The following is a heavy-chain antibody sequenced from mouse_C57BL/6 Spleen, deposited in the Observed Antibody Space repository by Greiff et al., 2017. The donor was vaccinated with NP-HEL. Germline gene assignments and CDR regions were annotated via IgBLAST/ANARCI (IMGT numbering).Heavy chain of an antibody. V-gene: IGHV7-3*01. CDR1: GFTFTDYY. CDR3: ARSLINSYYYGSGYAMDY. D-gene: IGHD1-1*01. CDR2: IRNKANGYTT. Sequence: DVQLVESGGGLVQPGGSLSLSCAASGFTFTDYYMSWVRQPPGKALEWLGFIRNKANGYTTEYSASVKGRFTISRDNSQSILYLQMNALRAEDSATYYCARSLINSYYYGSGYAMDYWGQGTSVTVSS. J-gene: IGHJ4*01.